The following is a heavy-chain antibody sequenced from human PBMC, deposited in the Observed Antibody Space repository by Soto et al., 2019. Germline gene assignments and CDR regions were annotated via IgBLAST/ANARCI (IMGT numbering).Heavy chain of an antibody. D-gene: IGHD2-2*02. CDR2: INPSGGST. V-gene: IGHV1-46*01. J-gene: IGHJ6*02. CDR3: ARDLIVVVPAAISPWDHYYYYYGMDV. CDR1: GYTFTSYC. Sequence: ASVKVSCKASGYTFTSYCMHWVRQAPGQGLEWMGIINPSGGSTSYAQKFQGRVTMTRDTSTSTVYMELSSLRSEDTAVYYCARDLIVVVPAAISPWDHYYYYYGMDVWGQGTTVTVSS.